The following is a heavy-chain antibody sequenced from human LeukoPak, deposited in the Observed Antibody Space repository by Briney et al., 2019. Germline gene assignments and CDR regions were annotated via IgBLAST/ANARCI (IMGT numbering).Heavy chain of an antibody. V-gene: IGHV1-2*02. CDR1: GYVFTDYY. J-gene: IGHJ5*02. CDR3: SRGSSTNWNWFDP. CDR2: INPKSGGT. D-gene: IGHD2-2*01. Sequence: ASVKLSCKAYGYVFTDYYIHWVRQAPGQGLEWVGLINPKSGGTNSAQKFQGRVTMTRDTSITTAYMELSRLTSDDTAVYYCSRGSSTNWNWFDPWGQGTLVTVSS.